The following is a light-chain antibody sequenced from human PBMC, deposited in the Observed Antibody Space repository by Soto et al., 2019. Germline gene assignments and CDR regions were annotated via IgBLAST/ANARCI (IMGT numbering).Light chain of an antibody. CDR1: SSDVGAYIY. Sequence: QSALPKHASVSGSPGQSITISCGGTSSDVGAYIYVSWYQQYPGKAPKLIIYEVNNRPSGVSGRFSGSKSDTTAYLTISGLQAEDEADYYCSSYTDGDTNVYGPGTKVTV. J-gene: IGLJ1*01. CDR3: SSYTDGDTNV. V-gene: IGLV2-14*03. CDR2: EVN.